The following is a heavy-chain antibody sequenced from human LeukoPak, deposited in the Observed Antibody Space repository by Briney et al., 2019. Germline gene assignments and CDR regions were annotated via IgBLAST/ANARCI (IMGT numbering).Heavy chain of an antibody. CDR1: GFTFSSYA. Sequence: GGSLRLSCAASGFTFSSYAMHWVRQAPGKGLEWVAVISYDGSNKYYADSVKGRFTISRDNSKNTLYLQMNSLRAEDTAVYYCAKKPMTYYYGSGSYDWGQGTLVTVSS. CDR3: AKKPMTYYYGSGSYD. CDR2: ISYDGSNK. J-gene: IGHJ4*02. V-gene: IGHV3-30*04. D-gene: IGHD3-10*01.